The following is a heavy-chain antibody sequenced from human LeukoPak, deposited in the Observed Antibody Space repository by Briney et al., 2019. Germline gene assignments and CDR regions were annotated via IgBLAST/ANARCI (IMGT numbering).Heavy chain of an antibody. CDR2: ISNDGSNK. Sequence: PGGSLRLSCAASGFTFSSYGMHWVRQAPGKGLEWVAVISNDGSNKHYGDSVKGRFTISRDNSKNTLYLQMDSLRGEDTAVYYCARDLGYYYDSSGYSNFDYWGQGTLVTVSS. CDR3: ARDLGYYYDSSGYSNFDY. CDR1: GFTFSSYG. J-gene: IGHJ4*02. D-gene: IGHD3-22*01. V-gene: IGHV3-30*03.